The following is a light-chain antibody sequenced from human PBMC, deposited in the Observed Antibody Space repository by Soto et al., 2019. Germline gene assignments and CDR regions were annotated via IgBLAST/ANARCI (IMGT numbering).Light chain of an antibody. CDR2: EVT. V-gene: IGLV2-14*01. CDR1: SSDIGAYNR. CDR3: SSYTSASTWV. Sequence: QSALTQPASVSGSPGQSITISCTGTSSDIGAYNRVSWYQQYPGKAPKLMIYEVTNRPSGVSNRFSGSKSGNTASLSISGLQAEDEADYYCSSYTSASTWVFAGGTKLTVL. J-gene: IGLJ3*02.